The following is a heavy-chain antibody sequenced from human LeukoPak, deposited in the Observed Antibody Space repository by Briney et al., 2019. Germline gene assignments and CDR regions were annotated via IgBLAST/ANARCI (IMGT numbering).Heavy chain of an antibody. CDR3: AREANYDFWSDFDY. D-gene: IGHD3-3*01. V-gene: IGHV4-39*07. CDR1: GGSISSSSYY. CDR2: IYYSGST. J-gene: IGHJ4*02. Sequence: SETLSLTCTVSGGSISSSSYYWGWIRQPPGKGLEWIGSIYYSGSTNYNPSLKSRVTISVDTSKNQFSLKLSSVTAADTAVYYCAREANYDFWSDFDYWGQGTLVTVSS.